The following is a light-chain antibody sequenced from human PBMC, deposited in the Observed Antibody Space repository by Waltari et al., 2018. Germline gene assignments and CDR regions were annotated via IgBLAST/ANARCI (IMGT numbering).Light chain of an antibody. J-gene: IGLJ2*01. CDR3: SSYISSSTLEL. V-gene: IGLV2-14*03. CDR1: SSDVGAYNY. CDR2: DVS. Sequence: QSALTHPASVSGSPGQSITISCTGTSSDVGAYNYVSWYHQHPGKAPKLMIFDVSILPSGVSNRFSGSKSGNTASLTISGLQAEDEADYYCSSYISSSTLELFGGGTSLTVL.